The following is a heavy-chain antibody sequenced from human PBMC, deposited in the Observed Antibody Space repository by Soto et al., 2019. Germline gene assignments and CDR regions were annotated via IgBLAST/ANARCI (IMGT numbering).Heavy chain of an antibody. J-gene: IGHJ4*02. CDR1: GFTCDSYS. V-gene: IGHV3-21*01. CDR2: ISSFSNYM. D-gene: IGHD1-1*01. Sequence: GGPQRLSCAVSGFTCDSYSMNCVRQTPGKGLEWASSISSFSNYMYYTDSVKGRFTVSRDTSNNTLYLQMNTLRAEDTSIYYCVRGDNWSDEASDYWGQGTLVTASS. CDR3: VRGDNWSDEASDY.